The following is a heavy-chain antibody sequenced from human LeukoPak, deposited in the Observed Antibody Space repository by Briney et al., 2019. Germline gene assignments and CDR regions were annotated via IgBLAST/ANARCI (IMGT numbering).Heavy chain of an antibody. J-gene: IGHJ3*02. CDR1: GFTFSEAW. CDR2: INKEGSEK. Sequence: PGGSLRLSCAASGFTFSEAWMSWVRQVPGKGLEWVANINKEGSEKNYVDSVKGRFTISRDNAKNSLYLQMNSLRAEDTALYYCAKDIGDMILGAFDIWGQGTMVTVSS. V-gene: IGHV3-7*03. CDR3: AKDIGDMILGAFDI. D-gene: IGHD3-22*01.